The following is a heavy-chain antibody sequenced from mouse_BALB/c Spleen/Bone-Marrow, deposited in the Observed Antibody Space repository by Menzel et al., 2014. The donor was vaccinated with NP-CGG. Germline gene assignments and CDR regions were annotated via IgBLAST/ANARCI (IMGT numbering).Heavy chain of an antibody. CDR2: IYPGDGDT. V-gene: IGHV1-80*01. J-gene: IGHJ2*01. Sequence: VQLQQSGAELVRPGSSVKISCESSGYVFSTYWIYWAKQRPGQGLEWIGQIYPGDGDTDYNGKFKDKATLTADESSNTAYMQLSSLTSEDSAVYFCARGGISVDYWGQGTTLTVSS. CDR3: ARGGISVDY. CDR1: GYVFSTYW.